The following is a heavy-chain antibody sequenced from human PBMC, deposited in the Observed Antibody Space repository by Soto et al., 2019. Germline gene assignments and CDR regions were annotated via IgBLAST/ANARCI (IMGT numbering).Heavy chain of an antibody. V-gene: IGHV3-49*03. J-gene: IGHJ6*01. CDR1: GFTFGDYA. CDR2: IRSKAYGGTT. Sequence: GGSLRLSCTASGFTFGDYAMSWFRQAPGKGLEWVGFIRSKAYGGTTEYAASVKGRFTISRDDSKSIVYLQMNSLKTEDTAVYYCTRAGSGGIRLPVTGYYGIDVWGQGTTVTVS. D-gene: IGHD2-15*01. CDR3: TRAGSGGIRLPVTGYYGIDV.